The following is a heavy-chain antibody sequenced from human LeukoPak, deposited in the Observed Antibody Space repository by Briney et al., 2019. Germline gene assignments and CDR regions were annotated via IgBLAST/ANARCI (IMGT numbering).Heavy chain of an antibody. D-gene: IGHD1-14*01. CDR3: ARDLSTGNFDY. Sequence: SETLSLTCTVSGGSISSSSYYWGWIRQPPGKGLEWIGSIYYSGSTYYNPSLKSRVTISVDTSKNQFSLKLSSVTAADTAVYYCARDLSTGNFDYWGQGTLVTVSS. V-gene: IGHV4-39*02. CDR2: IYYSGST. CDR1: GGSISSSSYY. J-gene: IGHJ4*02.